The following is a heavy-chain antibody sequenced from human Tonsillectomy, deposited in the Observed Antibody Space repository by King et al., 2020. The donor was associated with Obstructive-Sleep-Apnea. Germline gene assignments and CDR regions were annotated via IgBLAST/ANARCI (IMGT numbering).Heavy chain of an antibody. CDR2: IYYSGST. J-gene: IGHJ6*02. Sequence: VQLQESGPGLVKPSQTLSLTCTVSGGSISSGGYYWSWIRQPPGKGLEWNGYIYYSGSTHYNPSLKGRVTISVDTSKNQFSLKLSSVTAADTAVYYCARESVGGVIVRQDYYYGMDVWGQGTTVTVSS. V-gene: IGHV4-31*03. D-gene: IGHD3-16*02. CDR3: ARESVGGVIVRQDYYYGMDV. CDR1: GGSISSGGYY.